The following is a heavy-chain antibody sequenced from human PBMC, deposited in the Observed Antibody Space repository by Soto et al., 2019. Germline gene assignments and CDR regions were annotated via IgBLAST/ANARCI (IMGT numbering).Heavy chain of an antibody. CDR3: ARGRDGDY. D-gene: IGHD6-6*01. J-gene: IGHJ4*02. CDR1: GYTFTSYG. CDR2: ISAHNGNT. V-gene: IGHV1-18*01. Sequence: QVNLVQSGAEVKKPGASVKVSCKPSGYTFTSYGITWVRQAPGQGLEWMGWISAHNGNTDYAQKLQGRVIVTRDTSTSTAYMELRSLRSDDTAVYYCARGRDGDYWGQGALVTVSS.